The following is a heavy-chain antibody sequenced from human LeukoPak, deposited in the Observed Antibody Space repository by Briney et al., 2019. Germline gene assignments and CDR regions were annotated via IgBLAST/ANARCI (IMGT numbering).Heavy chain of an antibody. J-gene: IGHJ3*02. Sequence: SETLSLTCTVSGRSISTSSYYWRWVRKPPGKGLEWIGNIFYSGSPYYSRSLTSRVTISLDTSMHQFSMKLNSVTAADTAVYYCAKSDGYGVVDIWGRGTMVSVSS. D-gene: IGHD2-2*01. CDR2: IFYSGSP. V-gene: IGHV4-39*07. CDR3: AKSDGYGVVDI. CDR1: GRSISTSSYY.